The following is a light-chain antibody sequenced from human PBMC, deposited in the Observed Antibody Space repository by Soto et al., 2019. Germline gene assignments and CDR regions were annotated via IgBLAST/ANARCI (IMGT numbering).Light chain of an antibody. Sequence: DIQMTQSPSNLAASVGDRVTITCRASQNINTWLAWYQQKAGKAPKVLIYDASTLESGVPSRFSGSGSGTEFTLTITSLQPDDFGNYYCQQFDGNFGPGTKVEFK. CDR3: QQFDGN. CDR1: QNINTW. J-gene: IGKJ3*01. CDR2: DAS. V-gene: IGKV1-5*01.